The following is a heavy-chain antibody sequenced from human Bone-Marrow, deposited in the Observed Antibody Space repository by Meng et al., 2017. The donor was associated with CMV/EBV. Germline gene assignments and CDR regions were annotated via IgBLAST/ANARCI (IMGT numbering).Heavy chain of an antibody. D-gene: IGHD2-21*01. J-gene: IGHJ6*02. CDR2: ISGSGGST. Sequence: GESLKISCAASGFTFSSYAMSWVRQAPGKGLEWVSAISGSGGSTYYADSVKGRFTISRDNSKNTLYLQMNSLRAEDTAVYYCAKPPQGVIAIQYYYYGMDVWGQGTTVTVSS. CDR1: GFTFSSYA. V-gene: IGHV3-23*01. CDR3: AKPPQGVIAIQYYYYGMDV.